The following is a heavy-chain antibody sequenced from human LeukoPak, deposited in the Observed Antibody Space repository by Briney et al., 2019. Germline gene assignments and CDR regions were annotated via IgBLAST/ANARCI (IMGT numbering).Heavy chain of an antibody. Sequence: PSETLSLTCTVSGGSVSSGSSSWSWIRQPPGKGLEWIGYIYHSGNTNYNPSLKSRVTISVDTSKSQLSLKLNSVTAADTAVYYCAGDRNYYDSSGYYFANWGQGTLVTVSS. CDR2: IYHSGNT. D-gene: IGHD3-22*01. CDR3: AGDRNYYDSSGYYFAN. CDR1: GGSVSSGSSS. V-gene: IGHV4-61*01. J-gene: IGHJ4*02.